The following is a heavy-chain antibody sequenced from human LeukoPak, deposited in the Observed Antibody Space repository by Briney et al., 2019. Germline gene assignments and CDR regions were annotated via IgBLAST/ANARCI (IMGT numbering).Heavy chain of an antibody. D-gene: IGHD2-2*01. CDR2: ISSSGTTI. Sequence: GGSLRLSCTASGFTFSSYEMNWVRQAPGKGLEWVSYISSSGTTIYYADFVKGRFSISRDNAKNSLYLQMNSLRAEDTAVYYCARDGTYCSSSSCYRGYFDYWGQGALVTVSS. J-gene: IGHJ4*02. CDR3: ARDGTYCSSSSCYRGYFDY. V-gene: IGHV3-48*03. CDR1: GFTFSSYE.